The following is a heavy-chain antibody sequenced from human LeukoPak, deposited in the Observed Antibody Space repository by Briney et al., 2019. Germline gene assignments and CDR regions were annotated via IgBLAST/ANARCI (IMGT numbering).Heavy chain of an antibody. D-gene: IGHD5-24*01. CDR1: GFTVSNNY. V-gene: IGHV3-7*01. Sequence: PGGSLRLSCTASGFTVSNNYMNWVRQSPGEGLEWVANIKPDGIDKYYVDSARGRFTVSRDNAKNSAFLQMTSLRAEDTAIYYCATISAQTFDIWGQGTLVSVSS. CDR3: ATISAQTFDI. CDR2: IKPDGIDK. J-gene: IGHJ3*02.